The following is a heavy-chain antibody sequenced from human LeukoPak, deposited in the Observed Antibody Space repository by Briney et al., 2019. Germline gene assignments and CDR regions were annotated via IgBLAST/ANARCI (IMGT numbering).Heavy chain of an antibody. Sequence: SETLSLTCTVSGYSISSGYYWGWIRQPPGKGLEWIGSIYHSGSTYYNPSLKSRVTISVDTSKNQFSLKLSSVTAADTAVYYCASYSSSRGGVDYWGQGTLVTVSS. D-gene: IGHD6-19*01. J-gene: IGHJ4*02. CDR2: IYHSGST. CDR3: ASYSSSRGGVDY. V-gene: IGHV4-38-2*02. CDR1: GYSISSGYY.